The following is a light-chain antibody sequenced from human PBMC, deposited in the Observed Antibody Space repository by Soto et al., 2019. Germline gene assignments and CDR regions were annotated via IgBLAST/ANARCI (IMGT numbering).Light chain of an antibody. CDR2: EGS. J-gene: IGLJ2*01. CDR3: CSYAGSVV. Sequence: QSALTQPASVSGSPGQSITISCTGTSSDVGSYNLVSWYQQHPDKAPKLMIYEGSKRPSGVSNRFSGSKSGNTASLTISGLQAEDEADYYCCSYAGSVVFGGGTQLTVL. V-gene: IGLV2-23*01. CDR1: SSDVGSYNL.